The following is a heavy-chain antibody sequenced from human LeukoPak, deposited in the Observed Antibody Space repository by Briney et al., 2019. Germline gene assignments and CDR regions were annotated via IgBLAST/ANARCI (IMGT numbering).Heavy chain of an antibody. CDR3: ARDSSDSSGWYEGWFDP. Sequence: SGGSLRLSCAASGFTFSRYEMNWVRKAPGKGLEWLSYITSSGTTIYYADSVKGRFTVSRDNAKNSLYLQMNSLRAEDTAVYYCARDSSDSSGWYEGWFDPWGQGALVTVSS. CDR1: GFTFSRYE. D-gene: IGHD6-19*01. CDR2: ITSSGTTI. V-gene: IGHV3-48*03. J-gene: IGHJ5*02.